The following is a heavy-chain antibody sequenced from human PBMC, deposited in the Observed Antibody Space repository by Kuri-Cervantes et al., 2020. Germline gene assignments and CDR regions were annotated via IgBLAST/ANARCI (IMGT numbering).Heavy chain of an antibody. CDR3: ARALAPHDTAWGYMDV. V-gene: IGHV1-69*13. J-gene: IGHJ6*03. Sequence: SVKVFCKASGGTFSSYAISWVRQAPGQGLEWMGGIIPIFGTANYAQKFQGRVTITADESTSTAYMELSSLRSEDTAVYYCARALAPHDTAWGYMDVWGKGTTVTVSS. CDR1: GGTFSSYA. CDR2: IIPIFGTA. D-gene: IGHD5-18*01.